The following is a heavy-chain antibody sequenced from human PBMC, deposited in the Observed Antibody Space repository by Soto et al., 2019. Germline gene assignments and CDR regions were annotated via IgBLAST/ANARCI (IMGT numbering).Heavy chain of an antibody. V-gene: IGHV1-18*01. CDR2: ISAYNGNT. Sequence: QVQLVQSGAEVKKPGASVKVSCKASGYTFTSYGISWVRQAPGQGLEWMGWISAYNGNTNYAQKLQGRVTMTTDTSTSTAYMELRSLRSDDTAVYYCARDTPNYDFWSGPNTSNWFDPWCQRTLVTVSS. J-gene: IGHJ5*02. D-gene: IGHD3-3*01. CDR3: ARDTPNYDFWSGPNTSNWFDP. CDR1: GYTFTSYG.